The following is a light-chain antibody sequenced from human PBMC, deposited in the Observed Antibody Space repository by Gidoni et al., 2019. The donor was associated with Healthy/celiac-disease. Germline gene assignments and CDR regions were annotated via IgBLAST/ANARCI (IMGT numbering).Light chain of an antibody. J-gene: IGLJ2*01. CDR3: QSYDSSLSGSYVV. CDR2: GNS. V-gene: IGLV1-40*01. Sequence: QSVLTQPPSVSWAPGQWVTISCTGSSSNIGAGYDVHWYQQLPGTAPKLLIYGNSNRPSGVPDRFSGSKSGTSASLAITGLQAEDEADYYCQSYDSSLSGSYVVFGGGTKLTVL. CDR1: SSNIGAGYD.